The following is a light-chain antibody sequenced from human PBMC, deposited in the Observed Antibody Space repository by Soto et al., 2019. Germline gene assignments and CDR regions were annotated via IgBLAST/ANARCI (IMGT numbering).Light chain of an antibody. J-gene: IGKJ2*01. CDR2: AAS. CDR1: QSVSSVR. V-gene: IGKV3-20*01. CDR3: QQYGSSPLYT. Sequence: EIVLTQSPGTLSLSPGERATLSCRASQSVSSVRLAWYQQKPGQAPRLLIYAASTGATGIPDRFSGSRSGTDFTLTISRLEPEDFAVYYCQQYGSSPLYTFGQGTKLEIK.